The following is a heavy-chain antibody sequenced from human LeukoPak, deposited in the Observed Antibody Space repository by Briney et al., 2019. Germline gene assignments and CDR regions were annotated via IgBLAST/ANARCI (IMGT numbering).Heavy chain of an antibody. D-gene: IGHD6-19*01. CDR2: AYFRSQWYN. J-gene: IGHJ4*02. CDR1: GDSVSSDRVA. CDR3: ARSQTTVAFDY. Sequence: TSQTLSLTCAISGDSVSSDRVAWNWIRQSPSRGLEWLGRAYFRSQWYNDYAVSVQSRIGINPDTSKNQFSLQLSSVTAEDTAVYYCARSQTTVAFDYWGQGSLVTVSS. V-gene: IGHV6-1*01.